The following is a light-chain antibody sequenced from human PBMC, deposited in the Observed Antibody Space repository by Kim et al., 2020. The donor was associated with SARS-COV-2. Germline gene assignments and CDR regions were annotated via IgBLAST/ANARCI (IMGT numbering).Light chain of an antibody. CDR3: NARDSNDNVV. V-gene: IGLV3-19*01. Sequence: ERVRSQGEGDSLRCDYGNWYQPEPGPAPIIVSYGKNNRPSGIPDRFSGSSSGNTASLTITGTQAGDEADYYCNARDSNDNVVFGGGTQLTVL. CDR1: SLRCDY. CDR2: GKN. J-gene: IGLJ2*01.